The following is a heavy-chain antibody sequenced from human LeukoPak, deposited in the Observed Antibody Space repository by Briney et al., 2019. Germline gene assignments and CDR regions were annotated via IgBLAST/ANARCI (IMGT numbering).Heavy chain of an antibody. J-gene: IGHJ4*02. V-gene: IGHV3-48*01. CDR3: ARDKYSGSYQPDY. D-gene: IGHD1-26*01. CDR1: GFTFSSYS. CDR2: ISSRGSTI. Sequence: GSLRLSCAASGFTFSSYSMNWVRQAPGKGLEWVSYISSRGSTIYYADSVKGRFTISRDNAKNSLYLQMNSLRAEDTAVYYCARDKYSGSYQPDYWGQGTLVTVSS.